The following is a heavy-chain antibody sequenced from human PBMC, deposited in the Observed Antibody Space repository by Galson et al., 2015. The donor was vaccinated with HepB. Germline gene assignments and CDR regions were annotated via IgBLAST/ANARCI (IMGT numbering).Heavy chain of an antibody. CDR3: ARDQRYCSGGSCYYGMDV. CDR1: GFTFSSYS. CDR2: ISSSSSYI. V-gene: IGHV3-21*01. J-gene: IGHJ6*02. D-gene: IGHD2-15*01. Sequence: SLRLSCAASGFTFSSYSMNWVRQAPGKGLEWVSSISSSSSYIYYADSVKGRFTISRDNAKNSLYLQMNSLRAEDTAVYYCARDQRYCSGGSCYYGMDVWGQGTTVTVSS.